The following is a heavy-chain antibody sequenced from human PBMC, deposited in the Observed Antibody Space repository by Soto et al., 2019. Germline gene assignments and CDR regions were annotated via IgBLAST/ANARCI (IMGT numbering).Heavy chain of an antibody. V-gene: IGHV3-23*01. Sequence: EVQVLESGGGLVQPGGSLRLSCVISRLTFSNYALNWVRHAPGKGLEWVSSISGSGDTTYYADSVKGRFTISRDNSKNTLYLQMNSLRVEDTALYYCAKADYSYSWAPGDYWGQGTLVTVSS. CDR2: ISGSGDTT. D-gene: IGHD6-13*01. J-gene: IGHJ4*02. CDR1: RLTFSNYA. CDR3: AKADYSYSWAPGDY.